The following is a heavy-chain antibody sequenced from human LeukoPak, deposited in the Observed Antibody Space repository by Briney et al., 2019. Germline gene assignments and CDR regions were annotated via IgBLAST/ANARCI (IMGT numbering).Heavy chain of an antibody. J-gene: IGHJ4*02. CDR2: IYYSGST. CDR1: GGSISSYY. V-gene: IGHV4-59*12. D-gene: IGHD3-10*01. Sequence: KPSETLSLTCTVSGGSISSYYWSWIRQPPGKGLEWIGYIYYSGSTNYNPSLKSRVTISLDTSKKQLSLKLSSVTAADPAVYYCARRPYGSGKFDYWGQGTLVTVSS. CDR3: ARRPYGSGKFDY.